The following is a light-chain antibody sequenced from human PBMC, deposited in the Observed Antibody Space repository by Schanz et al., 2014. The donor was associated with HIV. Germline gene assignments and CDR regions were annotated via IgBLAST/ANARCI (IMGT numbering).Light chain of an antibody. J-gene: IGKJ2*01. CDR3: QQSHSLPYT. CDR1: QSIGIF. V-gene: IGKV1-39*01. CDR2: AAS. Sequence: DIQMTQSPSSLSASVGDRVSITCRARQSIGIFLNWYHQRPGKAPRLLIYAASTLETGVPSRFRGSGSGTGFVLTISSLQPEDIGTYYCQQSHSLPYTFGQGTMLDLK.